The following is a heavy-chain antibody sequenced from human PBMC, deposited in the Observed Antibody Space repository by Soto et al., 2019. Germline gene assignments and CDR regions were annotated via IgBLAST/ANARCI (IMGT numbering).Heavy chain of an antibody. CDR1: GFTFSSYG. J-gene: IGHJ4*02. Sequence: GGSLRLSCAASGFTFSSYGMHWVRQAPGKGLEWVAVIWYDGSNKYYADSVKGRFTISRDNSKNTLYLQMNSLRAEDTAVYYCARDSPRRYVWGYFDYWGQGTLVTVSS. D-gene: IGHD3-16*01. CDR3: ARDSPRRYVWGYFDY. V-gene: IGHV3-33*01. CDR2: IWYDGSNK.